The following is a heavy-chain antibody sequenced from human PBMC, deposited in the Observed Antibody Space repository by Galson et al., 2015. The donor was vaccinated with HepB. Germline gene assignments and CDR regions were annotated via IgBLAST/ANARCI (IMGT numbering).Heavy chain of an antibody. J-gene: IGHJ4*02. CDR1: GFTFSNYA. Sequence: SLRLSCAASGFTFSNYAMSWVRQAPGKGLEWVSGISGSGANTYYADFVKGRFTISRDSSENTLHLHMNSLRVEDTAVYHCAKEGVDSGLGFTPGGASWGQGTLVTVSS. CDR2: ISGSGANT. D-gene: IGHD3/OR15-3a*01. CDR3: AKEGVDSGLGFTPGGAS. V-gene: IGHV3-23*01.